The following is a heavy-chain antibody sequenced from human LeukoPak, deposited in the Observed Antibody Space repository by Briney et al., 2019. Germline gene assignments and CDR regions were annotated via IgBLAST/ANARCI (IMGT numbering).Heavy chain of an antibody. V-gene: IGHV4-59*08. CDR3: ARRRAFCGGDCYPFDS. CDR1: GGSTSTYY. D-gene: IGHD2-21*02. Sequence: SETLSLTCTVSGGSTSTYYWSWIRQPPGKGLEWTGYISYSGSTNYNPSLKSRVAISLDTPKNQFSLKLISVTAADTAVYYCARRRAFCGGDCYPFDSWGQGTLVTVSS. J-gene: IGHJ4*02. CDR2: ISYSGST.